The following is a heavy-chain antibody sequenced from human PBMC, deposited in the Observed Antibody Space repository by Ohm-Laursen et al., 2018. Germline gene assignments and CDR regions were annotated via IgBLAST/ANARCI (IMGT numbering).Heavy chain of an antibody. V-gene: IGHV4-59*01. CDR1: GGSISSYY. J-gene: IGHJ4*02. Sequence: TLSLTYTVSGGSISSYYWSWIRQPPGKGLEWIGYIYYSGSTNYNPSLKSRVTISVDTSENHFSLELSSVTAADTAVYYCARLGGTTFGGVIAFDYWGQGTLVAVSS. CDR3: ARLGGTTFGGVIAFDY. D-gene: IGHD3-16*02. CDR2: IYYSGST.